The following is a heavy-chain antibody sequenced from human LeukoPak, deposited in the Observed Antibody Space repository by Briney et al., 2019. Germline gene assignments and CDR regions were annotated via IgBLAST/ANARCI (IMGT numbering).Heavy chain of an antibody. D-gene: IGHD3-9*01. CDR3: AKVLRYFMDV. Sequence: GGSLRLSCEASGFIFDDYGMTWVRQAPGKGLEWVSTITSTGDSTYYADSVKGRFTISRDNSKNTLYLQMNSLRAEDTAVYYCAKVLRYFMDVWGQGTTVTVSS. CDR1: GFIFDDYG. J-gene: IGHJ6*02. CDR2: ITSTGDST. V-gene: IGHV3-23*01.